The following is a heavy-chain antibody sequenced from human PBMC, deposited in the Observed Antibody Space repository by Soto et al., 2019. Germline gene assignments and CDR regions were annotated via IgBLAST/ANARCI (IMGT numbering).Heavy chain of an antibody. CDR1: GFPFSSYG. Sequence: GGSLRLSCAASGFPFSSYGMHWVRQAPGKGLEWVAVISYDGSNKYYADSVKGRFTISRDNSNNTLYLQMNSLRAEDTAVYYCARDLWWYLHWGQGTLVTVSS. V-gene: IGHV3-30*03. J-gene: IGHJ4*02. CDR2: ISYDGSNK. D-gene: IGHD2-15*01. CDR3: ARDLWWYLH.